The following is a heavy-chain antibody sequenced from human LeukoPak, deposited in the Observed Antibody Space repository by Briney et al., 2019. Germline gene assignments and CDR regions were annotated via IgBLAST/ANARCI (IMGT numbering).Heavy chain of an antibody. Sequence: GGSLRLSCAASGSTFSSYSMNWVRQAPGKGLEWVSSISSSSSYIYYADSVKGRLTISRDNAKNSLYLQMNSLRAEDTAVYYCARGQWIQLWHPDYWGQGTLVTVSS. CDR3: ARGQWIQLWHPDY. J-gene: IGHJ4*02. CDR2: ISSSSSYI. D-gene: IGHD5-18*01. CDR1: GSTFSSYS. V-gene: IGHV3-21*01.